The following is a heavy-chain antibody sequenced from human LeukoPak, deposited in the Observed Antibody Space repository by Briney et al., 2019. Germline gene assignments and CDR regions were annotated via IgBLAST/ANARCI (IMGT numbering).Heavy chain of an antibody. CDR2: IYTGGTT. V-gene: IGHV4-61*02. J-gene: IGHJ4*02. CDR3: ARLFEY. CDR1: GGSFSGGNTY. Sequence: SETLSLTCTVSGGSFSGGNTYWSWLRQPAGKGLEWIGRIYTGGTTNYNPSLKSRVTISLDTYKNQVSLKLRSVTAADTPIYYCARLFEYWGVATLVTVSS.